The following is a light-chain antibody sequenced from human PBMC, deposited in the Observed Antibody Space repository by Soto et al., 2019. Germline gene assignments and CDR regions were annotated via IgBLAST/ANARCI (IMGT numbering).Light chain of an antibody. J-gene: IGKJ1*01. Sequence: DIQITQSPSTPSAFVGDRVPFTFRASQSINNWLAWYQQRPGTAPKILIYDASTLESGVPSRFSGSGSGTEFSLTISRLQPEDFATYYCQQYDTNPKTFGQGTKVDIK. CDR1: QSINNW. CDR3: QQYDTNPKT. V-gene: IGKV1-5*01. CDR2: DAS.